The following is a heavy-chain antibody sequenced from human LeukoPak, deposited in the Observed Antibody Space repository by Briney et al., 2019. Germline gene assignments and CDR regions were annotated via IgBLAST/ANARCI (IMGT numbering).Heavy chain of an antibody. CDR1: GGTFSSYA. D-gene: IGHD2-8*01. CDR3: ILLAADAFDI. CDR2: IIPIFGTA. J-gene: IGHJ3*02. Sequence: SVKVSCKASGGTFSSYAISWVRQAPGQGLEWMGGIIPIFGTANYAQKFQGRVTITADESTSTAYMELSSLRSEDTAVYYCILLAADAFDIWGQGTMVTVSS. V-gene: IGHV1-69*01.